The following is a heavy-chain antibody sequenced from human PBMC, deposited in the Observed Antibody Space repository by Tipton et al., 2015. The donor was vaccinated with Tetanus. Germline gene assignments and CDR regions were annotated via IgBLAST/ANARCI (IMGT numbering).Heavy chain of an antibody. V-gene: IGHV4-59*08. CDR1: GGSMTNYY. J-gene: IGHJ4*02. CDR3: VRHVSGMFSGFDSKX. CDR2: IYYTGDT. D-gene: IGHD5-12*01. Sequence: TLSLTCTVSGGSMTNYYWSWIRQPPGKGLEWIGYIYYTGDTNYNPSVKSRVTISVDTSTNQFSLNLRSVTAADAAVYYCVRHVSGMFSGFDSKXWXQXXXVAVSS.